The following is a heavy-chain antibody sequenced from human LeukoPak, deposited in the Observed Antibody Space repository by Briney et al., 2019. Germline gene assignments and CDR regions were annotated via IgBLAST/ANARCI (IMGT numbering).Heavy chain of an antibody. V-gene: IGHV1-2*02. J-gene: IGHJ4*02. CDR3: ASYPRYISSPPFDY. D-gene: IGHD3-9*01. CDR2: INPNTGDT. CDR1: GYTFTGYN. Sequence: GASVKVSCTAPGYTFTGYNMHWGRHAPGQGLEWMWCINPNTGDTDNSQKFHGRVTMTTDTTISTAYMELSRLTFDDTAVYYCASYPRYISSPPFDYWGQGTLVTVSS.